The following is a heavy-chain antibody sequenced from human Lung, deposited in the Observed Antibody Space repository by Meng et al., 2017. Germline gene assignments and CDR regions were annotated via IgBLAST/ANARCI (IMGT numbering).Heavy chain of an antibody. CDR1: GGSFSDYY. J-gene: IGHJ4*02. CDR3: ARGPTTMAHDFDY. CDR2: INHSGST. Sequence: VVLHQWGAGLLRPSRILSLTFVCSGGSFSDYYWSWIRQPPGKGLEWIGEINHSGSTNYNPSLESRATISVDTSQNNLSLKLSSVTAADSAVYYCARGPTTMAHDFDYWGQGTLVTVSS. D-gene: IGHD4-11*01. V-gene: IGHV4-34*01.